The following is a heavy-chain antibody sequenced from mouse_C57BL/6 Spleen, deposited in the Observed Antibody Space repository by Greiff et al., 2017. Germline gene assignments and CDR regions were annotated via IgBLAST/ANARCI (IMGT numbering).Heavy chain of an antibody. J-gene: IGHJ2*01. CDR3: ARGFDGYYFDY. D-gene: IGHD2-3*01. CDR2: IYPGDGDT. V-gene: IGHV1-82*01. CDR1: GYAFSSSW. Sequence: QVQLQPSGPELVKPGASVKISCKASGYAFSSSWMNWVKQRPGKGLEWIGRIYPGDGDTNYNGKFTGKATLTADKSSSTAYMQLSSLTSEDSAVYFCARGFDGYYFDYWGQGTTLTVSS.